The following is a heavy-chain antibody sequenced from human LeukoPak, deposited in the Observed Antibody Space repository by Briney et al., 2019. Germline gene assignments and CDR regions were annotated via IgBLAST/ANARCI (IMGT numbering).Heavy chain of an antibody. J-gene: IGHJ4*02. Sequence: GASVKVSCKASGHTFTSYNINWVRQATGQGLEWMGWISAYNGNTNYAQKLQGRVTMTTDTSTSTAYMELRSLRSDDTAVYYCARGGIQLWFLDYFDYWGQGTLVTVSS. D-gene: IGHD5-18*01. CDR3: ARGGIQLWFLDYFDY. CDR2: ISAYNGNT. CDR1: GHTFTSYN. V-gene: IGHV1-18*01.